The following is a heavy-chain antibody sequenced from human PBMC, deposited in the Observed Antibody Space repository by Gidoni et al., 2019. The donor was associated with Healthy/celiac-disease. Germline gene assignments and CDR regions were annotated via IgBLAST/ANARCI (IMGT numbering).Heavy chain of an antibody. CDR2: IIPILGIA. V-gene: IGHV1-69*09. CDR3: ARDPDYGDYARHWFDP. J-gene: IGHJ5*02. CDR1: GGTFSSYA. D-gene: IGHD4-17*01. Sequence: QVQLVQSGAEVKKPGSSVKVSCKASGGTFSSYAISWVRQAPGQGLEWMGRIIPILGIANYAQKFQGRVTITADKSTSTAYMELSSLRSEDTAVYYCARDPDYGDYARHWFDPWGQGTLVTVSS.